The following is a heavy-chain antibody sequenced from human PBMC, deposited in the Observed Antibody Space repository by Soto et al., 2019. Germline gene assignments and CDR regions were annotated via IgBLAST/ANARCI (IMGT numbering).Heavy chain of an antibody. Sequence: SETLSLSWSVSGVSISIFYCYWSWLRQPPGKCLEWIVNIYYSGNTYYNPSLKSRLIISIDTSKNQVSLKVGSVTAADTAVYYCASSSLYGMDVWGQGTTVTVSS. V-gene: IGHV4-30-4*01. CDR1: GVSISIFYCY. J-gene: IGHJ6*02. CDR3: ASSSLYGMDV. CDR2: IYYSGNT.